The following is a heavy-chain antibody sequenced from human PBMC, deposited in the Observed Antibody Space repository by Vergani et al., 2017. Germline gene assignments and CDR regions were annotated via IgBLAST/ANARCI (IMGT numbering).Heavy chain of an antibody. J-gene: IGHJ5*02. CDR1: GFTFNQYG. CDR2: TWYDGNNK. Sequence: VQLLESGGDLVQPGGSLRLSCAASGFTFNQYGMHWVRQAPGKGLEWVAVTWYDGNNKQYADSVKGRFTISRDNSKSTMYLQMNSLRDEDTGVYYCAGDLRLLYNRFDPWGQGTLVTVSS. D-gene: IGHD1-14*01. V-gene: IGHV3-33*01. CDR3: AGDLRLLYNRFDP.